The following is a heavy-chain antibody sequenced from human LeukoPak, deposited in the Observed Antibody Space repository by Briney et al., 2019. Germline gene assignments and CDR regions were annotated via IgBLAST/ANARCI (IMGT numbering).Heavy chain of an antibody. CDR2: ISGAGYNT. V-gene: IGHV3-23*01. Sequence: GGSLRLSCAASGFTFSSYWMSWVRQAPGKGLEWVSAISGAGYNTYYADSVKGRFTLSRDNSKNTLFLQMNSLRAEDTALYYCARGGAAGTPGYNWFDPWGQGTLVTVSS. CDR3: ARGGAAGTPGYNWFDP. J-gene: IGHJ5*02. D-gene: IGHD1/OR15-1a*01. CDR1: GFTFSSYW.